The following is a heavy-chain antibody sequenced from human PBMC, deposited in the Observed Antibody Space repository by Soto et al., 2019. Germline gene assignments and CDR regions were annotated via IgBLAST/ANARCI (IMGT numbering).Heavy chain of an antibody. CDR2: IIPVFVTP. CDR1: GDSFSKFS. D-gene: IGHD2-15*01. Sequence: QIQLVQSGAEVKKPGSSVKVSCQTSGDSFSKFSMSWVRQAPGQGLEWVGNIIPVFVTPTYAPTFKGRVTVSADISTDTVYMELPSLTFEDTAVYYCAREWANSGGYPFDSWGPGTLVVVSS. V-gene: IGHV1-69*06. CDR3: AREWANSGGYPFDS. J-gene: IGHJ5*01.